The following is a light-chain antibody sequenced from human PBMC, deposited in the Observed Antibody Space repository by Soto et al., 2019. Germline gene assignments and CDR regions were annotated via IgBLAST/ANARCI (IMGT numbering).Light chain of an antibody. V-gene: IGKV1-5*01. CDR3: QQYNSYWT. CDR1: QSISSW. Sequence: DIQMTQYPSTLSASVGDRVTITCRASQSISSWLAWYQQKPGKAPKLLIYDASSLESGVPSRFSGGGSGTEFTLTISSLQPDDFATYYCQQYNSYWTFGQGTKV. J-gene: IGKJ1*01. CDR2: DAS.